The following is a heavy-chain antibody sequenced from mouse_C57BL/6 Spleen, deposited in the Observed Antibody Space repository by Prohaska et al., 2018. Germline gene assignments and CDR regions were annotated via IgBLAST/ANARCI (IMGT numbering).Heavy chain of an antibody. CDR3: ARVDSNWYFDV. J-gene: IGHJ1*03. D-gene: IGHD2-5*01. CDR2: IDPSDSYT. CDR1: GYTFTSYW. Sequence: QVQLQQPGAALVMPGASVKLSCKASGYTFTSYWMHWVKQRTGQGLEWIGEIDPSDSYTNYNQKFKGKATLTVDKSSSTAYMQLSSLTSEDSAVYYCARVDSNWYFDVWGTGTTVTVSS. V-gene: IGHV1-69*01.